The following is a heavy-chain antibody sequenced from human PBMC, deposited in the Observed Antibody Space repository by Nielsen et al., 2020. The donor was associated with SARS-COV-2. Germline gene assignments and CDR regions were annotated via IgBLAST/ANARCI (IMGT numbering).Heavy chain of an antibody. D-gene: IGHD1-26*01. CDR1: GFTFDDYA. V-gene: IGHV3-9*01. CDR2: ISWNSGSI. CDR3: AKDISRGSGATYYYMDV. Sequence: SLKISCAASGFTFDDYAMHWVRQAPGKGLEWVSGISWNSGSIGYADSVKGRFTISRDNAKNSLYLQMNSLRAEDTALYYCAKDISRGSGATYYYMDVWGKGTTVTVSS. J-gene: IGHJ6*03.